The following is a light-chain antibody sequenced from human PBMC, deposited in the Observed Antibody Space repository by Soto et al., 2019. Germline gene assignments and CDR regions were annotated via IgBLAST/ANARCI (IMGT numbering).Light chain of an antibody. V-gene: IGKV1-39*01. Sequence: DIQMTQSPSSLSASVGDRVTITCRASQAIHSYLNWYQQKPGKAPNLLIFATSTLQSGVPSRFSGSGSWTDFTLTISSLQPADFATYYCQQRETFGPGTKVDIK. CDR1: QAIHSY. CDR3: QQRET. J-gene: IGKJ3*01. CDR2: ATS.